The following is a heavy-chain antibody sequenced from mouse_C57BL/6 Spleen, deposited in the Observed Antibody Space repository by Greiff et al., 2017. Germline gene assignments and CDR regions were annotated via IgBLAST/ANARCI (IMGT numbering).Heavy chain of an antibody. CDR1: GFTFSDYY. J-gene: IGHJ3*01. V-gene: IGHV5-16*01. CDR2: INYDGSST. D-gene: IGHD1-1*01. CDR3: ARDDYYGSSLFAY. Sequence: EVKVVESEGGLVQPGSSMKLSCTASGFTFSDYYMAWVRQVPEKGLEWVSNINYDGSSTYYLDSLKSRFIISRDNAKNILYLQMSSLKSEDTATYYCARDDYYGSSLFAYWGQGTLVTVSA.